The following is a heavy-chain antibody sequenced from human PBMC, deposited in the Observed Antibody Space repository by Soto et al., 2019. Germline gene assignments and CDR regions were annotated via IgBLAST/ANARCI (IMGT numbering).Heavy chain of an antibody. CDR3: ARGERGLYYYDSSGSGRYFDY. J-gene: IGHJ4*03. CDR2: INHSGST. D-gene: IGHD3-22*01. V-gene: IGHV4-34*01. Sequence: SETLSLTCAVYGGSFSGYCWSWIRQPPGKGLEWIGEINHSGSTNYNPSLKSRVTISVDASKNQFSLKLSSVTAADTAVYYCARGERGLYYYDSSGSGRYFDYWGQGTLVTVSS. CDR1: GGSFSGYC.